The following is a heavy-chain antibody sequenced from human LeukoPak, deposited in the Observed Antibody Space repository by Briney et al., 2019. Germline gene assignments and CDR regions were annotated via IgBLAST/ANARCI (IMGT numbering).Heavy chain of an antibody. Sequence: GGSLRLSCAASGFTVSNNYMNWVRQAPGKGLEWVSVIYSGGSTYYADSVKGRFTISRDNSKNTLYPQMNSLRAEDTAVYYCARERRGYYYYMDVWGKGTTVTISS. CDR3: ARERRGYYYYMDV. CDR1: GFTVSNNY. V-gene: IGHV3-53*01. CDR2: IYSGGST. J-gene: IGHJ6*03. D-gene: IGHD3-10*01.